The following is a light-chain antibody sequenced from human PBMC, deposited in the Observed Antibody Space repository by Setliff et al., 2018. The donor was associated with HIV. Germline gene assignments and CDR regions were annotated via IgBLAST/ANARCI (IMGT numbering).Light chain of an antibody. CDR2: DVS. CDR1: SSDVGGFNY. V-gene: IGLV2-14*03. J-gene: IGLJ1*01. CDR3: SSYTNTPLYV. Sequence: QSALTQPASVSGSPGQSITISCTGTSSDVGGFNYVSWYQQHPGKAPTLMISDVSNRPSGVSNRFSGSKSGNTASLTISGLQAEDEADYYCSSYTNTPLYVFGTGTKVTVL.